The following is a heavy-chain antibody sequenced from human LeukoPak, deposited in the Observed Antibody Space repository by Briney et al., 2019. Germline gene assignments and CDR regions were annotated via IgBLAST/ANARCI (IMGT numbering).Heavy chain of an antibody. J-gene: IGHJ4*02. D-gene: IGHD3-16*01. CDR1: GLAFSRFW. CDR3: ASGGHLDY. Sequence: QTGGSLRLSCAASGLAFSRFWMSWVRQAPGKGMEWVANINEDGNEKNYVDSVRGRFTISRDNAKDSLYLQMNSLRAEDTAVYYCASGGHLDYWGQGAPVTVSS. CDR2: INEDGNEK. V-gene: IGHV3-7*03.